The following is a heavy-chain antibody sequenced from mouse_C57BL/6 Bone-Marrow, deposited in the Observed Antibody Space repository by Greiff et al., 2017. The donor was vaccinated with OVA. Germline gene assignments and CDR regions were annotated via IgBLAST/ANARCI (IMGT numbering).Heavy chain of an antibody. CDR3: VRHGYYAMVY. Sequence: EVHLVESAGGLVQPKGSLKLSCAASGFSFNTYAMNWVRQAPGKGLEWVARIRSKSNNYATYYADSVKDRFTISRDDSESMLYLQMNNLKTEDTAMYYCVRHGYYAMVYWGQGTSVTVSS. CDR1: GFSFNTYA. J-gene: IGHJ4*01. V-gene: IGHV10-1*01. CDR2: IRSKSNNYAT.